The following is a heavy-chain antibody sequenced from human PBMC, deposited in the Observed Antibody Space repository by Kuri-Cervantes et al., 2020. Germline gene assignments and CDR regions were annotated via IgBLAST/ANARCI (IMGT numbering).Heavy chain of an antibody. CDR1: GFPFSSYS. Sequence: GGSLRLSCAASGFPFSSYSMSWIRQAPGKGLEWVSYISSSGSTIYYADSVKGRFTISRDNAKNSLYLQMNSLRAEDTAVYYCARRDLHDAFDIWGQGTMVTVSS. CDR3: ARRDLHDAFDI. J-gene: IGHJ3*02. CDR2: ISSSGSTI. V-gene: IGHV3-48*04.